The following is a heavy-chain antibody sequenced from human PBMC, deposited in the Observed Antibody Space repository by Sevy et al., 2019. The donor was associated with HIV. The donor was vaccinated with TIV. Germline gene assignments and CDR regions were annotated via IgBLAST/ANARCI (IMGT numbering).Heavy chain of an antibody. CDR2: IYTSGST. D-gene: IGHD3-22*01. CDR3: ARETYYDDSSGYDYYFDY. Sequence: SETLSLTCTVSGASISSYSWSWIRQPAGKGLEWIGRIYTSGSTNYNPSLKSRVTMSVDTSKNQFSLKLSSVTAADTAVYYCARETYYDDSSGYDYYFDYWGQGTLVTVSS. V-gene: IGHV4-4*07. J-gene: IGHJ4*02. CDR1: GASISSYS.